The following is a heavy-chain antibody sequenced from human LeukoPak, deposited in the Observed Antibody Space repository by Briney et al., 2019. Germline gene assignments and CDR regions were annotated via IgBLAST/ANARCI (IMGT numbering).Heavy chain of an antibody. D-gene: IGHD3-9*01. J-gene: IGHJ6*02. CDR3: ARATYYDILTGYPHYYYGMDV. Sequence: PGGSLRLSCAASGFTFSSYWMSWVRQAPGKGLEWAANIKQDGSEKYYVDSVKGRFTISRDNAKNSLYLQMNSLRAEDTAVYYCARATYYDILTGYPHYYYGMDVWGQGTTVTVSS. CDR2: IKQDGSEK. V-gene: IGHV3-7*01. CDR1: GFTFSSYW.